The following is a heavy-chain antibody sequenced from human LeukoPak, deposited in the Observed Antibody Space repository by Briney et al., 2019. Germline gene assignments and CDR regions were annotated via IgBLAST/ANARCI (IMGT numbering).Heavy chain of an antibody. CDR2: IYYSGST. Sequence: KASETLSLTCTVSSGSISSSSYYWGWIRQPPGKGLEWIGSIYYSGSTYYNPSLKSRVTISVDTSKNQFSLKLSSVTAADTAVYYCARHFYGSGSYADYWGQGTLVTVSS. D-gene: IGHD3-10*01. J-gene: IGHJ4*02. CDR3: ARHFYGSGSYADY. CDR1: SGSISSSSYY. V-gene: IGHV4-39*01.